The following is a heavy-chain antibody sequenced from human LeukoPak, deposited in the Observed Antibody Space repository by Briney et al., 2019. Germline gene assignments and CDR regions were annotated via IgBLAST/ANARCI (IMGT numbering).Heavy chain of an antibody. Sequence: PGGSLRLSCAASGFTFSTYAMSWVRQAPGKGLEWVSSISGSGGSTYYADSVKGRFTISRDNSKNTLYLQMNSLRAEDTAVYHYAKDRGSTVTIWFDSWGQGTLVTVSS. CDR3: AKDRGSTVTIWFDS. J-gene: IGHJ5*01. V-gene: IGHV3-23*01. CDR1: GFTFSTYA. D-gene: IGHD4-17*01. CDR2: ISGSGGST.